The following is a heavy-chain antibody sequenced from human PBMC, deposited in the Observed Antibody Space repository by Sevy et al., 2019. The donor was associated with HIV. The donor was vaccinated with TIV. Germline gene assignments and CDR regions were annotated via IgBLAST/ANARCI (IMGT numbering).Heavy chain of an antibody. V-gene: IGHV3-30-3*01. CDR1: GFTFSYYA. Sequence: LSLTCAASGFTFSYYAMHWVRQAPGKGLEWVALISYDGSNKYYADPVRGRFTISRDNSKNTLYLQMDSLRPEDTAVYYCARDFYEFGDPRGFDYWGQGTLVTVSS. CDR3: ARDFYEFGDPRGFDY. CDR2: ISYDGSNK. J-gene: IGHJ4*02. D-gene: IGHD4-17*01.